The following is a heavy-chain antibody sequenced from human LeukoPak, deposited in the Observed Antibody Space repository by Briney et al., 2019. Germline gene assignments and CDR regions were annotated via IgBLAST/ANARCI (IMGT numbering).Heavy chain of an antibody. CDR2: INPDGIKR. J-gene: IGHJ4*02. CDR1: GFTVSSNY. V-gene: IGHV3-7*01. CDR3: ARDLAISRLDY. D-gene: IGHD5-12*01. Sequence: PGGSLRLSCAASGFTVSSNYMSWVRQAPGKGLEWVASINPDGIKRYSADSVKGRFTISRDNARNSLYLQMDSLRVEDTAFYYCARDLAISRLDYWGQGVLVTVSS.